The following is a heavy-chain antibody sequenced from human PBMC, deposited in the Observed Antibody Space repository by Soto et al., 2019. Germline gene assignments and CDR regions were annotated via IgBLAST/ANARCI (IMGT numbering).Heavy chain of an antibody. V-gene: IGHV2-5*02. CDR3: SHRQFVGDYDFWSGYFDAFDI. J-gene: IGHJ3*02. CDR2: IYWDDDK. D-gene: IGHD3-3*01. CDR1: GFSLNTAGEG. Sequence: QITLKESGPTLVKPTQTLTLTCTFSGFSLNTAGEGVGWIRQPPGKALEWLALIYWDDDKRYSPSLKSRLTVTRDTSKNQVVLTMTNMDPVDTATYYCSHRQFVGDYDFWSGYFDAFDIWGQGTMVTVSS.